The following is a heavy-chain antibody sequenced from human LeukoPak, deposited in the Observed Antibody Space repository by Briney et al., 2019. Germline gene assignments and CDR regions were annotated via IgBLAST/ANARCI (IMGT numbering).Heavy chain of an antibody. J-gene: IGHJ4*02. D-gene: IGHD5-24*01. CDR2: INPSDGST. CDR3: ARDVAREFDY. V-gene: IGHV1-46*01. CDR1: GYIFISYY. Sequence: ASVEVSCKASGYIFISYYIHWVRQAPGQGLEWMGVINPSDGSTNYAQKFQGRVTMTRDTSTRTVYMQLSSLRSEDTAVYYCARDVAREFDYWGQGTLVTVSS.